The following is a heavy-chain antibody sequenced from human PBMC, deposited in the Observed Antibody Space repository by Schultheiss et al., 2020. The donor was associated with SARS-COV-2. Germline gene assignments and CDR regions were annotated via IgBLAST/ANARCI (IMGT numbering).Heavy chain of an antibody. CDR1: GYTFTGYY. J-gene: IGHJ6*02. V-gene: IGHV1-69*13. D-gene: IGHD5-18*01. Sequence: SVKVSCKASGYTFTGYYMHWVRQAPGQGLEWMGGIIPIFGTANYAQKFQGRVTITADESTSTAYMELSSLRSEDTAVYYCARGQLWASVWGQGTTVTVSS. CDR3: ARGQLWASV. CDR2: IIPIFGTA.